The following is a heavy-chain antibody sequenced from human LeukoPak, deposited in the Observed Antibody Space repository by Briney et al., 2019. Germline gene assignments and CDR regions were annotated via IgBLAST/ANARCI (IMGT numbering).Heavy chain of an antibody. CDR3: ATSGSYWGGFDY. D-gene: IGHD1-26*01. CDR2: IYSGGST. V-gene: IGHV3-66*02. CDR1: GFTFSSNY. Sequence: GGSLRLSCAASGFTFSSNYMSWVRQAPGKGLEWVSVIYSGGSTYYADSVKGRFTISRDNSKNTLYLQMNSLRAEDTAVYYCATSGSYWGGFDYWGQGTLVTVSS. J-gene: IGHJ4*02.